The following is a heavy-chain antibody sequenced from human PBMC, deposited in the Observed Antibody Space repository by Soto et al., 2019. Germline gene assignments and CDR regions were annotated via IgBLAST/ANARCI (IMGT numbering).Heavy chain of an antibody. J-gene: IGHJ3*01. Sequence: GGSLRLSCAASGFTFSAYGMHWVRQAPGKGLEWVAVIWSDDNNKYYANSVKGRFAISRDNSKNTLYLQMNSLGADDTAVYYCARELNTVTTRDAFDVWGQGTIVTVSS. CDR1: GFTFSAYG. CDR3: ARELNTVTTRDAFDV. V-gene: IGHV3-33*01. D-gene: IGHD4-17*01. CDR2: IWSDDNNK.